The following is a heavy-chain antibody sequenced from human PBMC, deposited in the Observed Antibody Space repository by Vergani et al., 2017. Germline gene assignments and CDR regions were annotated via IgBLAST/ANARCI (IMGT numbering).Heavy chain of an antibody. CDR3: ARDLGSSWSYYYYGMDV. D-gene: IGHD6-13*01. V-gene: IGHV3-21*01. J-gene: IGHJ6*02. CDR2: ISSSSSYI. Sequence: EVQLVESGGGLVKPGGSLRLSCAASGFTFSSYSMNWVRQAPGKGLEWVSSISSSSSYIYYADSVKGRFTISRDNAKNSLYLQMNSLRAEDTAVYYCARDLGSSWSYYYYGMDVWGQGTTVTVSS. CDR1: GFTFSSYS.